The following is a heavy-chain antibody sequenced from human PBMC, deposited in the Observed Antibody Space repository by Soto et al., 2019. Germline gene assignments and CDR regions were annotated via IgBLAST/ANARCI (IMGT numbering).Heavy chain of an antibody. CDR2: MYHTGST. CDR3: AREDYYDGMDV. V-gene: IGHV4-61*01. CDR1: GGSVSSGNYY. J-gene: IGHJ6*02. Sequence: PSETLSLTCTVSGGSVSSGNYYWSWIRQPPGKGLEWIGYMYHTGSTNYNPSLKSRVTISVDTSKNQFSLKLSSVTAADTAMYYCAREDYYDGMDVWGQGTTVLVS.